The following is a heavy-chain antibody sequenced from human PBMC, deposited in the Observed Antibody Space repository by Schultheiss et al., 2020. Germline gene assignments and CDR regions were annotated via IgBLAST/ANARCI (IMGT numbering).Heavy chain of an antibody. CDR1: GGSISRSNYY. D-gene: IGHD3-10*01. V-gene: IGHV4-39*01. CDR3: ARQGPWFGDYYGMDV. Sequence: SETLSLTCTVSGGSISRSNYYWGWMRQPPGKGLEWIASINYSGTTFYNASLQSRVTIFLDTSKNQFSLKLSSVTAADTAVYYCARQGPWFGDYYGMDVWGQGTTVTVSS. J-gene: IGHJ6*02. CDR2: INYSGTT.